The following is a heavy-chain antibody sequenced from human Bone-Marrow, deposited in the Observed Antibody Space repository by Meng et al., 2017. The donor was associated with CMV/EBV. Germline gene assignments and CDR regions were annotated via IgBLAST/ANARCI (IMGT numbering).Heavy chain of an antibody. V-gene: IGHV4-59*01. D-gene: IGHD5-12*01. CDR1: GGSFSDYY. Sequence: SETLSLTCAVYGGSFSDYYWSWIRQAPGKGLEWIGFIYYTGSTSFNPSLKSRVTISLDTSKNQFSLKLSSVTAADTAVYYCARGGGYLNWGQGTLVTVSS. CDR2: IYYTGST. J-gene: IGHJ4*02. CDR3: ARGGGYLN.